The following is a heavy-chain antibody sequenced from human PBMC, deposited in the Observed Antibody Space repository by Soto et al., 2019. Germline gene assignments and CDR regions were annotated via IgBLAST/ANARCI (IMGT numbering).Heavy chain of an antibody. J-gene: IGHJ3*02. Sequence: QVHLQQWGAGLLKPSETLSLTCAVYGGSFSGYYWSWIRQPPGKGLEWIGEISHSGSTNYNPSLKSRVIISVDTSKNQFSLNLNSMTAADTAMYYCAGGSRDIWGQGTMVTVSS. CDR3: AGGSRDI. CDR2: ISHSGST. CDR1: GGSFSGYY. V-gene: IGHV4-34*01.